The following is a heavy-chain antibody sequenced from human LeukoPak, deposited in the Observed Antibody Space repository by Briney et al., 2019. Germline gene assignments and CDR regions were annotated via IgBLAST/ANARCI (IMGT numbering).Heavy chain of an antibody. CDR2: IYSSGST. CDR1: GGSVSSGSYY. Sequence: PSETLSLTCTVSGGSVSSGSYYWSWIRQPPGKGLEWIGYIYSSGSTNYKPSLKSRVTISKDTSKNQFSLKLSSVTAADTAVYYCASHSGSYAYFDYWGQGTLVTVSS. V-gene: IGHV4-61*01. D-gene: IGHD1-26*01. CDR3: ASHSGSYAYFDY. J-gene: IGHJ4*02.